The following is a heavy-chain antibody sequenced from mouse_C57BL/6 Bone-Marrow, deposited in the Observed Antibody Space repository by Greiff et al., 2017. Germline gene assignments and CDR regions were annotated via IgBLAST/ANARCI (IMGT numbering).Heavy chain of an antibody. Sequence: QVQLQQPGAELVKPGASVTLSCTASGYTFTSYWMHWLKQRPGQGLEWMGMIHPNSGSTNYNEKFKSKATLTVDKSSSTAYMQLSSLTSEDSAVYYCARYYGSGADYWGQGTTLTVSS. CDR2: IHPNSGST. CDR1: GYTFTSYW. V-gene: IGHV1-64*01. J-gene: IGHJ2*01. D-gene: IGHD1-1*01. CDR3: ARYYGSGADY.